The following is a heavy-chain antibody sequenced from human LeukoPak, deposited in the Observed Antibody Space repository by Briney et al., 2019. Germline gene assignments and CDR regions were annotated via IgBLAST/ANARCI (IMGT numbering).Heavy chain of an antibody. CDR3: AGVGKNLLGFDY. V-gene: IGHV1-46*01. J-gene: IGHJ4*02. D-gene: IGHD1-26*01. Sequence: ASVKVSCKASGYTFTSYYMHWVRQAPGQGLEWMGIINPSGGSTSYAQKFQGRVTVTRDTSTSTVYMELSSLRSEDTAAYCCAGVGKNLLGFDYGGKGPLVTVS. CDR1: GYTFTSYY. CDR2: INPSGGST.